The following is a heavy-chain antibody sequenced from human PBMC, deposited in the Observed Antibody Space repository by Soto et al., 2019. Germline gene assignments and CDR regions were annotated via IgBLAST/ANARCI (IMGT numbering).Heavy chain of an antibody. Sequence: GGSLRLSCAASGFTFSSYSMNWFRQAPGKGLEWVSYISSSSSTIYYADSVKGRFTISRDNAKNSLYLQMNSLRDEDTAVYYCARDRQQLWLPLYFDYWGQGTLVTVSS. J-gene: IGHJ4*02. CDR1: GFTFSSYS. CDR2: ISSSSSTI. CDR3: ARDRQQLWLPLYFDY. V-gene: IGHV3-48*02. D-gene: IGHD5-18*01.